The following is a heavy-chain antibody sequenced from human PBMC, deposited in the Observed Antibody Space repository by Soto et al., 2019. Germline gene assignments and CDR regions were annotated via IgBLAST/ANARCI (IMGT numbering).Heavy chain of an antibody. CDR3: AKDFAHMADH. V-gene: IGHV3-30*18. J-gene: IGHJ4*02. Sequence: QVQLLESGGGVVLPGGSLRLSCEASGFTFNSYGMYWVRQAPGKGLDWVSHILYDGTKKYYADSVKGGFTISRDNSKNSLYLPMHRMRIGQTAVYFSAKDFAHMADHWGQETLVIVSS. CDR1: GFTFNSYG. CDR2: ILYDGTKK.